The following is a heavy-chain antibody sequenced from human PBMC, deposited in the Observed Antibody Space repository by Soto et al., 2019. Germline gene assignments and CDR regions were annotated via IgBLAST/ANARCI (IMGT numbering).Heavy chain of an antibody. CDR1: GGSISSGDYY. Sequence: SETRSLTCTVSGGSISSGDYYWSWIRQPPGKGLEWIGYIYYSGSTYYNPSLKSRVTISVDTSKNQFSLKLSPVTAADTAVYYCAREFLEWLVIDYWGQGTLVTVSS. V-gene: IGHV4-30-4*01. CDR2: IYYSGST. J-gene: IGHJ4*02. CDR3: AREFLEWLVIDY. D-gene: IGHD3-3*01.